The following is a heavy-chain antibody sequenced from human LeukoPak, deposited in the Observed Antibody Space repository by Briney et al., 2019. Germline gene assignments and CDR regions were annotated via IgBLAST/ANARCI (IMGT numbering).Heavy chain of an antibody. CDR1: GFTFNDYY. CDR3: ATGGAGFDT. D-gene: IGHD5-12*01. J-gene: IGHJ5*02. Sequence: GGSLRLSCAASGFTFNDYYMSWIRQAPEKGLEWLSYINIGGTNTHYADSVKGRFTISRDNAKKSLYLEMNNLRAEDTAVYYCATGGAGFDTWGQGVLVTVSS. V-gene: IGHV3-11*01. CDR2: INIGGTNT.